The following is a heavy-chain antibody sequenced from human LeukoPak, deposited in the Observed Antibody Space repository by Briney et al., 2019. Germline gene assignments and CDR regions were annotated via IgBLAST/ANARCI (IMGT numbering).Heavy chain of an antibody. CDR3: ARDRITDFWSGYYTNYFDY. Sequence: GGSLRLSCAASGFTFSSYSMNWVRQAPGKGLEWVSSISSSSSYIYYADSVKGRFTISRDNAKNSLYLQMNSLRVDDTAVYYCARDRITDFWSGYYTNYFDYWGQGTLVTVSS. V-gene: IGHV3-21*01. CDR2: ISSSSSYI. CDR1: GFTFSSYS. J-gene: IGHJ4*02. D-gene: IGHD3-3*01.